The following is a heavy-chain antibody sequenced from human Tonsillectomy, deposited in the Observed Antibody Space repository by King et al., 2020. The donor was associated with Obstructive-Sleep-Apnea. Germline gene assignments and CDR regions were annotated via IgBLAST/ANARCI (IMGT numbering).Heavy chain of an antibody. CDR3: AKGRVCFDS. V-gene: IGHV3-23*04. D-gene: IGHD3-10*01. CDR2: ISGSGGNT. CDR1: GFTFSSYA. Sequence: VQLVESGGGLAQPGGSLRLSCAASGFTFSSYAMSWVSQAPGKGLEWVSAISGSGGNTYYADSVKGRFTISRDNSKNILYLHMASLRAEDTAIYYCAKGRVCFDSWGQGTLVTVSS. J-gene: IGHJ5*01.